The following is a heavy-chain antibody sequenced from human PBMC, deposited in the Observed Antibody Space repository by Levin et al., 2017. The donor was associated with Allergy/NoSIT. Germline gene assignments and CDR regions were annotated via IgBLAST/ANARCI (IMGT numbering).Heavy chain of an antibody. CDR3: ARFTSDWSWYFDY. CDR1: GVSISSYY. CDR2: IYYSGST. V-gene: IGHV4-59*01. J-gene: IGHJ4*02. D-gene: IGHD6-19*01. Sequence: SETLSLTCTVSGVSISSYYWNWVRQPPGKGLEWIGYIYYSGSTNSNPSLKSRVTMSVDTSKNQFSLRLNSVTAAVTAVYYCARFTSDWSWYFDYWGQGTLVTVSS.